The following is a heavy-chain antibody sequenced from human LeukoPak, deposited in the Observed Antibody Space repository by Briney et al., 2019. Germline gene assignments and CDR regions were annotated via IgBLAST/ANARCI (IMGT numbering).Heavy chain of an antibody. V-gene: IGHV1-3*01. CDR3: ARDSYYDFWSGYYNDFDY. CDR2: INADDGNT. J-gene: IGHJ4*02. Sequence: ASVKVSCKTSGYTFTTYAIHWVRQAPGQRLEWMGLINADDGNTRYSQRFQGRVTITRDTSANTAYMELSSLRFEDTAVYYCARDSYYDFWSGYYNDFDYWGQGTLVTVSS. D-gene: IGHD3-3*01. CDR1: GYTFTTYA.